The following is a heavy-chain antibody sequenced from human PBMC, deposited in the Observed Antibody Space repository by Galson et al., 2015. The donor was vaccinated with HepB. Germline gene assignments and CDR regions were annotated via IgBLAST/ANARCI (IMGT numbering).Heavy chain of an antibody. J-gene: IGHJ4*02. D-gene: IGHD3-16*02. CDR2: ISDDGNNK. V-gene: IGHV3-30*03. CDR3: ARESSLGSQLPEDS. Sequence: SLRLSCASSGFSFSRYSMHWVRQAPGKGLEWVAAISDDGNNKYYRDSVKGRFTIARDDSKNTLFLQINSLRTEDTAVYYCARESSLGSQLPEDSWGQGTLVTVSS. CDR1: GFSFSRYS.